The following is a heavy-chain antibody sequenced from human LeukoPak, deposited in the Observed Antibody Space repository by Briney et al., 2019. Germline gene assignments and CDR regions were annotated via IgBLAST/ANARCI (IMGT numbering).Heavy chain of an antibody. CDR3: VGAYCGGDCYRDDAFDI. V-gene: IGHV4-4*02. Sequence: TSGTLSLTCAVSGVSISSSNWWSWVRQPPGKGLEWIGEIYHSGSTNYNPSLKSRVTISVDKSKNQFSLKLSSVTAADTAVYYCVGAYCGGDCYRDDAFDIWGQGTMVTVSS. CDR1: GVSISSSNW. CDR2: IYHSGST. D-gene: IGHD2-21*02. J-gene: IGHJ3*02.